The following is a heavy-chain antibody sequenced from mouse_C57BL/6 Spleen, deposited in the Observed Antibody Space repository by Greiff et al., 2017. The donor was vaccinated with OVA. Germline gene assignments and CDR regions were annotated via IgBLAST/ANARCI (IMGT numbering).Heavy chain of an antibody. CDR1: GYSITSDY. CDR3: AGVTTTNWYFDV. J-gene: IGHJ1*03. D-gene: IGHD2-2*01. CDR2: ISYSGST. V-gene: IGHV3-8*01. Sequence: DVKLVESGPGLAKPSQTLSLTCSVTGYSITSDYWNWIRKFPGNKLEYMGYISYSGSTYYNPSLKSRISITRDTSKNQYYLQLNSVTTEDTATYYCAGVTTTNWYFDVWGTGTTVTVSS.